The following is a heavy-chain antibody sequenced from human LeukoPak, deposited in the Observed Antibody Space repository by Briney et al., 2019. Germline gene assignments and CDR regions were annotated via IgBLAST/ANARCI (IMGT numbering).Heavy chain of an antibody. V-gene: IGHV4-30-2*01. CDR1: GGSISSGGYS. D-gene: IGHD6-13*01. CDR3: ARGGVAAAVDY. J-gene: IGHJ4*02. Sequence: SQTLSLTCAVSGGSISSGGYSWSWIRQPPGKGLEWIGYIYHSGSTYYNPSLKSRVTISVDESKNQFSLKLSSVTAADTAVYYCARGGVAAAVDYWGQGTLVTVSS. CDR2: IYHSGST.